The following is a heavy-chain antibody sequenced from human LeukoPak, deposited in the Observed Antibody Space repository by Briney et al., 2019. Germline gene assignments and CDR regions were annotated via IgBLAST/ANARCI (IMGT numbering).Heavy chain of an antibody. D-gene: IGHD1-26*01. CDR1: GFTFSSYG. V-gene: IGHV3-33*08. J-gene: IGHJ4*02. CDR3: ARETVVGNYFDY. Sequence: PGGSLRLSCAASGFTFSSYGMHWVRQAPGKGLEWVAVIWYDGSNKYYADSVKGRFTISRDNSKNTLYLQMNSLRAEDTAVYYCARETVVGNYFDYWGQGTLVTVSS. CDR2: IWYDGSNK.